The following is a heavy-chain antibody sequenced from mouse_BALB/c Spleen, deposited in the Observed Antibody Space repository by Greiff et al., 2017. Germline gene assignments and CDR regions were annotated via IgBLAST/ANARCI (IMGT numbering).Heavy chain of an antibody. D-gene: IGHD2-2*01. CDR1: GFNIKDYY. J-gene: IGHJ3*01. CDR2: IEPANGNT. V-gene: IGHV14-1*02. Sequence: VQLKQSGAELVRPGALVKLSCKASGFNIKDYYMHWVKQRPEQGLEWIGRIEPANGNTKYDPKFQGKATITADTSSNTAYLQLSSLTSEDTAVYYCARSHGAIGYPAWFAYWGQGTLGTVSA. CDR3: ARSHGAIGYPAWFAY.